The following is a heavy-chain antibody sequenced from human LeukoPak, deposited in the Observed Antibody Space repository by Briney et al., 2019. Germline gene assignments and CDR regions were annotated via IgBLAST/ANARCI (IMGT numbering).Heavy chain of an antibody. Sequence: VGSLRLSCAASGFTFSNAWVSWVRQAPGKGLEWVGRVKSKTDGGTTDYAAPVKGRFTISRDDLKNTLYLQMNNLKSEDTAVYYCTRDDGYFDYWGQGTQVTVSS. CDR2: VKSKTDGGTT. CDR3: TRDDGYFDY. V-gene: IGHV3-15*01. J-gene: IGHJ4*02. CDR1: GFTFSNAW.